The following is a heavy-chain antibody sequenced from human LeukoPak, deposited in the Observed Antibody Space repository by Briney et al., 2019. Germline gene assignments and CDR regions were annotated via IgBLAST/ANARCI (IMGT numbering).Heavy chain of an antibody. D-gene: IGHD3-9*01. CDR1: GFTFSDYY. Sequence: KPGGSLRLSCAASGFTFSDYYMSWIRQAPGKGLEWVSYISSSGSTIYYADSVKGRFTISRDNAKNSLYLQMNSLRAEDTAVYYCAREPYYDILTGYSYYFDYWGQATLVTVSS. CDR3: AREPYYDILTGYSYYFDY. J-gene: IGHJ4*02. CDR2: ISSSGSTI. V-gene: IGHV3-11*04.